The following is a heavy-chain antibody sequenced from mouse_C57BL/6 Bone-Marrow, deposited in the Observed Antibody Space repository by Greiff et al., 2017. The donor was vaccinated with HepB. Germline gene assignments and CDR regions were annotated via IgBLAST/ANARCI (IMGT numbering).Heavy chain of an antibody. CDR2: IYPGDGDT. D-gene: IGHD1-1*01. V-gene: IGHV1-82*01. CDR1: GYAFSSSW. CDR3: ARSGYYYGSSLYFDY. Sequence: VKVVESGPELVKPGASVKISCKASGYAFSSSWMNWVKQRPGKGLEWIGRIYPGDGDTNYNGKFKGKATLTADKSSSTAYMQLSSLTSEDSAVYFCARSGYYYGSSLYFDYWGQGTTLTVSS. J-gene: IGHJ2*01.